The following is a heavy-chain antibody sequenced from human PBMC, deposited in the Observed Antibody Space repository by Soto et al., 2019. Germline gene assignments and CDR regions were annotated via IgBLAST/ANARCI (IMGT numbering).Heavy chain of an antibody. J-gene: IGHJ4*02. CDR3: ASRGYNEYGDYWSDY. Sequence: PSETLSLTCAVSGGSISSGGYSWSWIRQPPGKGLEWIGYIYHSGSTYYNPSLKSRVTISVDRSKNQFSLKLSSVTAADTAVYYCASRGYNEYGDYWSDYWGQGTLVTVSS. CDR1: GGSISSGGYS. D-gene: IGHD4-17*01. V-gene: IGHV4-30-2*01. CDR2: IYHSGST.